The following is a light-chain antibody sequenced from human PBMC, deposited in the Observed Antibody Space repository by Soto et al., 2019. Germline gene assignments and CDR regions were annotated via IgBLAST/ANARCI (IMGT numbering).Light chain of an antibody. J-gene: IGKJ5*01. CDR2: GAS. Sequence: EIVLTQSPGTLSLSPGERATLSCRASQSVSSSYLAWYQQKPGQAPRLLIYGASGRATGIPDRFSGSGSGTKYTLTISRMEPADVAVSYCQQYGSSPPVTFGQGTRLEIK. V-gene: IGKV3-20*01. CDR1: QSVSSSY. CDR3: QQYGSSPPVT.